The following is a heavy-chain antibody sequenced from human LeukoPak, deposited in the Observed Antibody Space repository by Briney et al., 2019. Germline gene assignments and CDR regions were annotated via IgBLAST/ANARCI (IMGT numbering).Heavy chain of an antibody. J-gene: IGHJ3*02. CDR1: GFTFTRYS. Sequence: GGTPRLSCAASGFTFTRYSMNRVREAPGNGPECVSYISGSTNTIYYAEFVKGRFTISRDNAKNTLYLQMNSLRAEDTAVYYCARGGDSSGSIRSAFDIWGQGTMVTVSS. CDR3: ARGGDSSGSIRSAFDI. CDR2: ISGSTNTI. V-gene: IGHV3-48*01. D-gene: IGHD3-22*01.